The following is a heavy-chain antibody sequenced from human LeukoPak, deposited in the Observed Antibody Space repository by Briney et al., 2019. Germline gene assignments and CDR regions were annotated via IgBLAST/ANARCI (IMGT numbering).Heavy chain of an antibody. CDR1: GFIFGAYW. CDR3: VRSLEKFGTRDY. CDR2: IKQDGSEK. J-gene: IGHJ4*02. V-gene: IGHV3-7*01. D-gene: IGHD3-10*01. Sequence: GGSLRLSCAAFGFIFGAYWMTWVRQAPGKGLEWVANIKQDGSEKYYMDSVKGRFTISRDNAKKSLFLQMNSLTAEDTALYYCVRSLEKFGTRDYWGQGTLVTVSS.